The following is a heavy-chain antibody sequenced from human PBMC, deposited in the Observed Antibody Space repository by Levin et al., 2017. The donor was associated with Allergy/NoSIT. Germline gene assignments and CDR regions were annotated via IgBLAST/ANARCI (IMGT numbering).Heavy chain of an antibody. Sequence: GESLKISCAASGFTFSSYWMTWVRQAPGKGLEWVANIKQDGSEKSYVDSVKGRFTISRDNAKNSLYLQMNSLRAEDTAVYYCAELDSGSPRYWGQGTLVTVSS. D-gene: IGHD5-12*01. V-gene: IGHV3-7*01. CDR2: IKQDGSEK. CDR3: AELDSGSPRY. CDR1: GFTFSSYW. J-gene: IGHJ4*02.